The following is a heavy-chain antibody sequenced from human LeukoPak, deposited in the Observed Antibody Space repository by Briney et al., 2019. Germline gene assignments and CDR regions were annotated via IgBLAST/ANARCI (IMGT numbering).Heavy chain of an antibody. CDR2: IYYSGST. J-gene: IGHJ5*02. CDR1: GGSTSSSSYN. CDR3: ARQHKYGGNALDP. V-gene: IGHV4-39*01. D-gene: IGHD4-23*01. Sequence: SETLSLTCTVSGGSTSSSSYNWGWIRQPPGKGLEWSASIYYSGSTYYNPSLKSRVTISVDTSKNQFSLKLSSVTAADTAVYYCARQHKYGGNALDPWGQGTLVTVSS.